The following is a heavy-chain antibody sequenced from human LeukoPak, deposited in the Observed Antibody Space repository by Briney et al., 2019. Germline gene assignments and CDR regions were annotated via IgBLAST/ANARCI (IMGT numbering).Heavy chain of an antibody. D-gene: IGHD6-19*01. CDR2: ISYDGSNK. CDR1: GFTFSSYI. Sequence: GGSPRLSCAASGFTFSSYIMNWVRQAPGKGLEWVAVISYDGSNKCYADSVKGRFTISRDNSKNTLYLQMNSLRAEDTAVYYCARDPDSSGWTYFDYWGQGTLVTVSS. CDR3: ARDPDSSGWTYFDY. V-gene: IGHV3-30-3*01. J-gene: IGHJ4*02.